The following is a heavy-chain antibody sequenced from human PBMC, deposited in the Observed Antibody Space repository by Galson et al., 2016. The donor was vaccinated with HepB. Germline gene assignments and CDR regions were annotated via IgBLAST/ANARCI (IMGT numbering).Heavy chain of an antibody. Sequence: SVKVSCKASGGTFSNYAISWVRQAPGQGLEWMGGIIPIFGTANYAQKFQGRVSITADESTSTAYMELSSLRSEDTAVYYCASGGKGYGDPNPRWFDYWGQGTLVTVSS. J-gene: IGHJ4*02. D-gene: IGHD4-17*01. CDR1: GGTFSNYA. V-gene: IGHV1-69*13. CDR3: ASGGKGYGDPNPRWFDY. CDR2: IIPIFGTA.